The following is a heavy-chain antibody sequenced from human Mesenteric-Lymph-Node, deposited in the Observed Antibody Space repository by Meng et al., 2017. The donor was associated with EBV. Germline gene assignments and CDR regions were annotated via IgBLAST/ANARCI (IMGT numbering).Heavy chain of an antibody. V-gene: IGHV1-8*01. CDR1: GYTLGDYD. D-gene: IGHD3-10*01. CDR2: MNPESNHA. Sequence: QVQFVQSGTEVKKPGASVQVSCKAFGYTLGDYDINWVRQATGQGLEWVGGMNPESNHADYAQKFQGRLTMTRNTSTNTAYMELSSLRSEDTAVYYCARRGRWFYGSDYWGQGTLVTVSS. J-gene: IGHJ4*02. CDR3: ARRGRWFYGSDY.